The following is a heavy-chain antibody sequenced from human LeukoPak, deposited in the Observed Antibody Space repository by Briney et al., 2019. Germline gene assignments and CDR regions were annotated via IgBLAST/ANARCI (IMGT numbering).Heavy chain of an antibody. CDR1: GFTFSSYA. V-gene: IGHV3-23*01. J-gene: IGHJ4*02. Sequence: GGPLRLSCAASGFTFSSYAMSWVRQAPGKGLEWVSAISGSGGSTYYADSVKGRFTISRDNSKNTLYLQMNSLRAEDTAVYYCARDQTRRDGYNYWGQGTLVTVSS. CDR2: ISGSGGST. CDR3: ARDQTRRDGYNY. D-gene: IGHD5-24*01.